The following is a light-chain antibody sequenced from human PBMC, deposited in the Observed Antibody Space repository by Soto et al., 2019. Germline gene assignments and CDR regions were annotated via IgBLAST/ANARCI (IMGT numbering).Light chain of an antibody. CDR3: QHYDCYPLT. CDR2: AAS. V-gene: IGKV1-16*02. J-gene: IGKJ5*01. CDR1: EDIKTS. Sequence: DIEMTQSPAALSASVGDRVTITCRASEDIKTSVAWFQQKPGQAPESLIFAASPLQDGVPPKFSGRGSGTLFTLTISLLSQDDFVSYCWQHYDCYPLTFGQGTRLEIK.